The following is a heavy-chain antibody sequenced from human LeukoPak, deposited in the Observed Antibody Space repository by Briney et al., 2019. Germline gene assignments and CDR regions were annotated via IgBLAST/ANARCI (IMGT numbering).Heavy chain of an antibody. CDR1: GVSISSSNSY. CDR2: MYYSGSS. D-gene: IGHD6-13*01. J-gene: IGHJ4*02. CDR3: AREGVAAAGAFDN. V-gene: IGHV4-39*07. Sequence: PSETLSLTCTVSGVSISSSNSYWGWIRQPPGKGLEWIAHMYYSGSSKYNPYLKSRATISRDTSKNQFSLKLTSVTVADTAVYFCAREGVAAAGAFDNWGQGTLVTVSA.